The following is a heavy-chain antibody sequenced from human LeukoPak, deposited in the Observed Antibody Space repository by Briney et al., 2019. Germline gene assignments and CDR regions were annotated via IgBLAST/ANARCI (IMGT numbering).Heavy chain of an antibody. CDR2: ISTRGSYI. Sequence: PGGSLRLSCAASGFTFSSYNMNWVRQAPGKGLEWVSSISTRGSYIYYADSVKGRFTISRDNAKNSLYLQMNSLRAEDTAVYYCAKAEVLPWFGESPGAEYFQHWGQGTLVTVSS. CDR3: AKAEVLPWFGESPGAEYFQH. CDR1: GFTFSSYN. D-gene: IGHD3-10*01. J-gene: IGHJ1*01. V-gene: IGHV3-21*01.